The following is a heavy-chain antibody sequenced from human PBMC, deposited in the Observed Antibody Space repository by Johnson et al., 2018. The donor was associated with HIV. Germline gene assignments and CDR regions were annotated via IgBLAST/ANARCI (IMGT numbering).Heavy chain of an antibody. D-gene: IGHD6-13*01. Sequence: QVQLVESGGGVVQPGRSLRLSCAASGFTFTTYAMHWVRQAPGKGLEWVSGINWTGGSTGYADSVKGRFTISRDNSKNTLYLQMNSLPFEDTAVYYCATEGAAAAAGPSDAFDIWGQGTMVTVSS. V-gene: IGHV3-NL1*01. CDR3: ATEGAAAAAGPSDAFDI. CDR2: INWTGGST. CDR1: GFTFTTYA. J-gene: IGHJ3*02.